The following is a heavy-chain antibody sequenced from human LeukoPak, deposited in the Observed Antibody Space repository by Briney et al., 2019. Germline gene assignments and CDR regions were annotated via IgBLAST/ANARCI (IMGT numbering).Heavy chain of an antibody. D-gene: IGHD1-26*01. V-gene: IGHV3-74*01. CDR1: GFTFSSYW. CDR2: INSDGSST. CDR3: ARQGSGSYAFDY. Sequence: GGSLRLSCAASGFTFSSYWMHWVRQAPGKGLVWVSRINSDGSSTSYADSVKGRFTISRDNSKNTLYLQMNSLRAEDTAVYYCARQGSGSYAFDYWGQGTLVTVSS. J-gene: IGHJ4*02.